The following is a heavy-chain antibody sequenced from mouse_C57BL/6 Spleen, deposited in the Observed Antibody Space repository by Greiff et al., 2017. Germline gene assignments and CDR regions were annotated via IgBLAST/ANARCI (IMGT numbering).Heavy chain of an antibody. J-gene: IGHJ2*01. V-gene: IGHV5-17*01. D-gene: IGHD1-1*01. CDR1: GFTFSDYG. CDR3: ARGVPTDDDYFDD. CDR2: ISSGSSTI. Sequence: EVKLVESGGGLVKPGGSLKLSCAASGFTFSDYGMHWVRQAPEKGLEWVAYISSGSSTIYYADTVKGRFTISRDNAKNTLFLQMTSLRSEDTAMYYCARGVPTDDDYFDDWGQGTTLTVSS.